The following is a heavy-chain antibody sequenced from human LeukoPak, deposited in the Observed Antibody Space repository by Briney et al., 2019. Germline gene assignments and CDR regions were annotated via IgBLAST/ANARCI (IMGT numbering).Heavy chain of an antibody. CDR3: ARDSESYDAFDI. CDR1: GFTFSSYG. Sequence: SGGSLRLSCAASGFTFSSYGMHWVRQAPGKGLEWVAVISYDGSNKYYADSVKGRFTISRDNSKNTLYLQMNSLRAEDTAVYYCARDSESYDAFDIWGQGTMVTVSS. V-gene: IGHV3-30*03. CDR2: ISYDGSNK. J-gene: IGHJ3*02.